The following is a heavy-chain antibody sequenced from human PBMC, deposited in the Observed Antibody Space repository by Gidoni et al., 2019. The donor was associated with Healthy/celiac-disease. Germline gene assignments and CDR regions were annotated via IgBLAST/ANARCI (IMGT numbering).Heavy chain of an antibody. D-gene: IGHD6-13*01. J-gene: IGHJ4*02. Sequence: QVPLVESGGGVVQPGRSLRLSCAASGFTFSSYAMHWVRQAPGKGLEWVAVISYDGSNKYYADSVKGRFTISRDNSKNTLYLQMNSLRAEDTAVYYCAREMVQSSAVDYWGQGTLVTVSS. CDR2: ISYDGSNK. CDR3: AREMVQSSAVDY. CDR1: GFTFSSYA. V-gene: IGHV3-30-3*01.